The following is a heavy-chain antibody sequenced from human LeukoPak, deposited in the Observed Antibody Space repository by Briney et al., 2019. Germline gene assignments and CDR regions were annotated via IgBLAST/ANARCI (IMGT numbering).Heavy chain of an antibody. CDR1: GFAFSTNW. D-gene: IGHD3-22*01. CDR2: ISTDARTI. CDR3: ASGSSGYYDY. V-gene: IGHV3-74*01. J-gene: IGHJ4*02. Sequence: GGSLRLSCAASGFAFSTNWMHWVRQAPGKGLVWVSHISTDARTITYADFVKGRFTISRDNAKNSLYLQMNSLRAEDTAVYYCASGSSGYYDYWGQGTLVTVSS.